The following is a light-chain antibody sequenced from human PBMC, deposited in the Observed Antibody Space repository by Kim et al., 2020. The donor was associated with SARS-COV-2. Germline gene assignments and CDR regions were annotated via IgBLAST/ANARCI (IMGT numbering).Light chain of an antibody. J-gene: IGLJ2*01. V-gene: IGLV2-14*03. CDR2: DVN. Sequence: GQSITISCTGTSSDVGAYNYVSWYQQHPGKAPKLVIYDVNNRPSGVSDRFSGSKSGNTASLTISGLQAEDEADYYCSSYTSSTTLVFGGATQLTVL. CDR1: SSDVGAYNY. CDR3: SSYTSSTTLV.